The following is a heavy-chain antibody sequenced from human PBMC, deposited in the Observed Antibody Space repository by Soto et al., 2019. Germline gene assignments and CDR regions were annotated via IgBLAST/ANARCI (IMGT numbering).Heavy chain of an antibody. CDR1: GYSFNTYA. CDR3: ARRYKSAGWFDP. V-gene: IGHV1-3*04. J-gene: IGHJ5*02. D-gene: IGHD1-1*01. Sequence: QVQLVQSGAEVKKPGASVRVSCQASGYSFNTYAIHWVRQAPGQGLEWMGWINTANGNTEYSQKFQGRVTFTRDTSATTAYMDLSSLRSEDMATYYCARRYKSAGWFDPWGQGTLVTVSS. CDR2: INTANGNT.